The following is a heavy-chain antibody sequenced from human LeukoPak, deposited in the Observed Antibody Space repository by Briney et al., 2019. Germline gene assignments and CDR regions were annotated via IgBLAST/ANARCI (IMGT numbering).Heavy chain of an antibody. V-gene: IGHV4-61*02. Sequence: SQTLSLTCTVSGGSISSGSYYWSWIRQPAGKGLEWIGRIYTSGSTNYNPSLKSRVTISVDTSKNQFSLKLSSVTAADTAVYYCARDLGTVTENWFDPWGQGTLVTVSS. J-gene: IGHJ5*02. D-gene: IGHD4-11*01. CDR2: IYTSGST. CDR1: GGSISSGSYY. CDR3: ARDLGTVTENWFDP.